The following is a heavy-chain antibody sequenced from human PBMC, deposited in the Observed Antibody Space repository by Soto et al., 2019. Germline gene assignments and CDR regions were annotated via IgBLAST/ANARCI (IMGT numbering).Heavy chain of an antibody. D-gene: IGHD3-9*01. V-gene: IGHV4-39*07. CDR2: INHSGST. J-gene: IGHJ4*02. Sequence: SETLSLTCSVSGGSISSHSHYWGWIRQPPGKGLEWIGEINHSGSTNYNPSLKSRVTISVDTSKNQFSLKLSSVTAADTAGYYCARFGVGILTGYRRNYFDYWGQGTLVTVSS. CDR1: GGSISSHSHY. CDR3: ARFGVGILTGYRRNYFDY.